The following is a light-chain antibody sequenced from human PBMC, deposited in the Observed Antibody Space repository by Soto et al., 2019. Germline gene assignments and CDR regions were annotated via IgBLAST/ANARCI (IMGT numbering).Light chain of an antibody. CDR1: QDISNY. Sequence: DIQMTQSPSSLSASVGDRVTITCQASQDISNYLNWYQQKPGKAPKLLIYDASNLETGVPSRFSGSGAGTDFTFTISSLQPEDIATYYCQQYDILPLTFGGGTKVDIK. J-gene: IGKJ4*01. V-gene: IGKV1-33*01. CDR3: QQYDILPLT. CDR2: DAS.